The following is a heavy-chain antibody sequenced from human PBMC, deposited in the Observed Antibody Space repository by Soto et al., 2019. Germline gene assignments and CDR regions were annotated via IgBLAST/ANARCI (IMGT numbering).Heavy chain of an antibody. CDR1: GGSISSSSYY. D-gene: IGHD5-12*01. J-gene: IGHJ4*02. Sequence: SETLSLTCTVSGGSISSSSYYWGWIRQPPGKGLEWIGSIYYSGSTYYNPSLKSRVTISVDTSKNQFSLKLSSVTAADTAVYYCARQRDGYNYFDYWGQGTLVTVS. CDR2: IYYSGST. V-gene: IGHV4-39*01. CDR3: ARQRDGYNYFDY.